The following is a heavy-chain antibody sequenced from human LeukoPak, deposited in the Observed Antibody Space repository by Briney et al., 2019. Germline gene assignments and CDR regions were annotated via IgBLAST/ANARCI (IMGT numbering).Heavy chain of an antibody. CDR2: IYYSGST. J-gene: IGHJ5*02. D-gene: IGHD3-10*01. Sequence: PSETLSLTCTVSGGSISSYYWSWIRQPPGKGLEWIGYIYYSGSTNYNPFLKSRVTISVDTSKNQFSLKLSSVTAADTAVYYCARVPGTYYYGSATRNWFDPWGQGTLVTVSS. CDR3: ARVPGTYYYGSATRNWFDP. CDR1: GGSISSYY. V-gene: IGHV4-59*12.